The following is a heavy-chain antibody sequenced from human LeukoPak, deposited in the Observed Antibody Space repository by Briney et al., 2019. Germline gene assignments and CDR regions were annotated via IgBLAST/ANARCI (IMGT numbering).Heavy chain of an antibody. Sequence: GGSLRLSCAASGFTFSSYNMNWVRQAPGKGLEWVSSISSSSSYIYYADSVKGRFTISRDNAKNSLYLQMNSLRAENTAVYYCARVPADVVVPARYYFDYWGQGTLVTVSS. CDR1: GFTFSSYN. CDR3: ARVPADVVVPARYYFDY. CDR2: ISSSSSYI. J-gene: IGHJ4*02. D-gene: IGHD2-2*01. V-gene: IGHV3-21*01.